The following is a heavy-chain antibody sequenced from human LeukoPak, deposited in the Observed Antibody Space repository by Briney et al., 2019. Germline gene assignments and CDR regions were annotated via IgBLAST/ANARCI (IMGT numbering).Heavy chain of an antibody. J-gene: IGHJ4*02. Sequence: PGGSLRLSCVASGFTFIAYDMNWVRQAPGKGLEWVSRITDSGDSTYYADSVKGRFTISRDNVGNLLYLQMNSLRAEDTAVYYCAKKKGVGYHPFDYWGQGTLVTVSS. V-gene: IGHV3-23*01. CDR3: AKKKGVGYHPFDY. CDR1: GFTFIAYD. D-gene: IGHD3-22*01. CDR2: ITDSGDST.